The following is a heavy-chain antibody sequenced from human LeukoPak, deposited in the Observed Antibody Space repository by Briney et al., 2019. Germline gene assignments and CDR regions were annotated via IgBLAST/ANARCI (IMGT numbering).Heavy chain of an antibody. J-gene: IGHJ4*02. Sequence: GGSLRLSCAASGFTFSSYGMHWVRQAPGKVLEWVAFIRYDGSNKYYADSVKGRFTISRDNSKNTLYLQMNSLRAEDTAVYYCAKDDFWSGYFDYWGQGTLVTVSS. CDR2: IRYDGSNK. CDR1: GFTFSSYG. D-gene: IGHD3-3*01. CDR3: AKDDFWSGYFDY. V-gene: IGHV3-30*02.